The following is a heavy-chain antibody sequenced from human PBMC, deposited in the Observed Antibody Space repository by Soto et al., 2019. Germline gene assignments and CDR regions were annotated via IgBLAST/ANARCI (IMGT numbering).Heavy chain of an antibody. J-gene: IGHJ4*02. V-gene: IGHV3-23*01. CDR2: ISGSGTKT. D-gene: IGHD6-13*01. Sequence: GKGLEWVSAISGSGTKTYYADSVKGRFTISRDNSKNTLYLQMNSLRAEDTAIYFCAFPAIAAAGNTGFDYWGQGTLVTVSS. CDR3: AFPAIAAAGNTGFDY.